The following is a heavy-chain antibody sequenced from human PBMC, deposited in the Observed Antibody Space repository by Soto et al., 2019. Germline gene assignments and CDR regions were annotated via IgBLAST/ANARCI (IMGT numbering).Heavy chain of an antibody. J-gene: IGHJ3*02. V-gene: IGHV4-39*01. CDR3: GGPEVGAFGVAFDI. CDR1: GGSISSSSYY. D-gene: IGHD1-26*01. CDR2: IYYSGST. Sequence: SETLSLTCTVSGGSISSSSYYWGWIRQPPGKGLEWIGSIYYSGSTYYNPSLKSRVTISVDTSKNQFSLKLSSVTAADTAVYYCGGPEVGAFGVAFDIWGQGTMVTVSS.